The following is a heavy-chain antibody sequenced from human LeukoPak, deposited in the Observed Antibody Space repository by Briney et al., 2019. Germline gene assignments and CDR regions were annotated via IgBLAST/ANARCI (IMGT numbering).Heavy chain of an antibody. CDR1: GGPISSYY. D-gene: IGHD3-3*01. CDR3: AREVFDDFWSGYSPRFDP. V-gene: IGHV4-59*01. Sequence: SETLSLTCTVSGGPISSYYWSWIRQPPGKGLEWIGYIYYSGSTNYNPSLKSRVTISVDTSKNQFSLKLSSVTAADTAVYYCAREVFDDFWSGYSPRFDPWGQGTLVTVSS. J-gene: IGHJ5*02. CDR2: IYYSGST.